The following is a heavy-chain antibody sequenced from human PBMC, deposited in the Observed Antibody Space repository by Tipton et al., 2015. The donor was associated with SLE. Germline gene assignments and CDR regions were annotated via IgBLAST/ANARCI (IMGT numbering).Heavy chain of an antibody. CDR3: AREEGSSWYGAGDY. CDR1: GGSFSGYY. V-gene: IGHV4-34*01. Sequence: GSLRLSCAVYGGSFSGYYWSWIRQPPGKGLEWIGEINHSGSTNYNPSLKSRVTISVDTSKNQFSLKLSSVTAADTAVYYCAREEGSSWYGAGDYWGQGTLVTVSS. D-gene: IGHD6-13*01. J-gene: IGHJ4*02. CDR2: INHSGST.